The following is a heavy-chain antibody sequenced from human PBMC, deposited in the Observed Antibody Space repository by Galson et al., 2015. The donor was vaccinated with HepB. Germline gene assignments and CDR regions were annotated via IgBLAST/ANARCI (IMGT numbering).Heavy chain of an antibody. CDR2: VISVFGTT. J-gene: IGHJ4*01. Sequence: SVKVSCKASGGTFRNYIINWVRQAPGEGLEWLGGVISVFGTTKYAQKFQGRIAITADASTNTAYLALSSLKSEDTAVYYCVREISHWGHGTLVTLSS. CDR1: GGTFRNYI. CDR3: VREISH. V-gene: IGHV1-69*13.